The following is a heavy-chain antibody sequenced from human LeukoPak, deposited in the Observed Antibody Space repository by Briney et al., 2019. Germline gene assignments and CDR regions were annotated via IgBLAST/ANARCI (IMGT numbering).Heavy chain of an antibody. V-gene: IGHV4-34*01. CDR2: INHSGST. CDR3: ARGRDIVVVPAAIALWY. Sequence: SETLSLTCAVYGGSFSGYYRSWIRQPPGKGLEWIGEINHSGSTNYNPSLKSRVTISVDTSKNQFSLKLSSVTAADTAVYYCARGRDIVVVPAAIALWYWGQGTLVTVSS. J-gene: IGHJ4*02. D-gene: IGHD2-2*01. CDR1: GGSFSGYY.